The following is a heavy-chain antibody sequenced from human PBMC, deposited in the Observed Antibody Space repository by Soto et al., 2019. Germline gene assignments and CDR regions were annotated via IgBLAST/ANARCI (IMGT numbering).Heavy chain of an antibody. Sequence: EVQLAEPGGGLVKPGGSLRLSCAASGFAFIDYSMNWVRQAPGKGLEWVSSISSSSSYIYYADSVKGRFTISRDNAKNSLYLQMNSLRAEDTAVYYCAREKGYSGSPFDSWGQGTLVTVSS. J-gene: IGHJ4*02. D-gene: IGHD1-26*01. CDR2: ISSSSSYI. V-gene: IGHV3-21*01. CDR1: GFAFIDYS. CDR3: AREKGYSGSPFDS.